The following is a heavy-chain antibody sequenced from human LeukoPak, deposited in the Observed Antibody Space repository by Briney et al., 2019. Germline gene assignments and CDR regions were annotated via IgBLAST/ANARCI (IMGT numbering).Heavy chain of an antibody. Sequence: GGSLRLSCAASGFTFSSYTMNWVRQAPGKGLEWVSSISSSTNFIYYADSVKGRFSISRDNARNSLYLQMNSLRAEDTAVYYCARQVVPAAISDYWGQGTLVTVSS. V-gene: IGHV3-21*01. D-gene: IGHD2-2*02. J-gene: IGHJ4*02. CDR1: GFTFSSYT. CDR3: ARQVVPAAISDY. CDR2: ISSSTNFI.